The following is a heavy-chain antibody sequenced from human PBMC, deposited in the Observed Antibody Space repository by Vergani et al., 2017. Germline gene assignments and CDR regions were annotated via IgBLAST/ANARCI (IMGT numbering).Heavy chain of an antibody. CDR2: ISAYNGNT. CDR3: ARTPPVLLWFGELRRGEFDY. V-gene: IGHV1-18*01. Sequence: QVQLVQSGAEVKKPGASVKVSCKASGYTFTSYGISWVRQAPGQGLEWMGWISAYNGNTNYAQKLQGRVTMTTDTSTSTDYMERRSLRSDDTAVYYCARTPPVLLWFGELRRGEFDYWGQGTLVTVSS. CDR1: GYTFTSYG. D-gene: IGHD3-10*01. J-gene: IGHJ4*02.